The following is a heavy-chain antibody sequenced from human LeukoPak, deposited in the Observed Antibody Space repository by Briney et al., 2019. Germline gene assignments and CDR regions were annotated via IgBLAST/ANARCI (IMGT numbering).Heavy chain of an antibody. Sequence: GVSVKVSCKASGYTFTGYYMHWVRQAPGQGLEWMGWINPNSGGTNYAQKFQGRVTMTRDTSISTAYMELSRLRSDDTAVYYCARGGEMATISQFDYWGQGTLVTVSS. J-gene: IGHJ4*02. V-gene: IGHV1-2*02. CDR1: GYTFTGYY. CDR3: ARGGEMATISQFDY. D-gene: IGHD5-24*01. CDR2: INPNSGGT.